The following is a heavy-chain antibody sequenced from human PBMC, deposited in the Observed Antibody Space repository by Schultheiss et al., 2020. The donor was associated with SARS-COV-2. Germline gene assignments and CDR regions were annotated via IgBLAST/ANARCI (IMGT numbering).Heavy chain of an antibody. CDR1: GGSISSSSYY. Sequence: SETLSLTCTVSGGSISSSSYYWSWIRQPPGKGLEWIGEINHSGSTNYNPSLKSRVTISVDTSKNQFSLKLSSVTAADTAVYYCARGKGGPGIAVAGKAFDYWGQGTLVTVSS. CDR2: INHSGST. CDR3: ARGKGGPGIAVAGKAFDY. J-gene: IGHJ4*02. V-gene: IGHV4-39*07. D-gene: IGHD6-19*01.